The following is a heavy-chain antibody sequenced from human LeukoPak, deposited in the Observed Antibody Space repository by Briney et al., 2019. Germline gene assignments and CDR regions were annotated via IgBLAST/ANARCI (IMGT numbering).Heavy chain of an antibody. CDR3: ARYGFGGSFDY. V-gene: IGHV3-64*01. Sequence: LAGGSLRLSCAASGLTFSTYAMHWVRQAPGKGLEYVSGISSNGAATFHANSVKGSFTISRDNSKNTLYLQMGSLRAEDTAVYYCARYGFGGSFDYWGQGTLVTVSS. CDR2: ISSNGAAT. CDR1: GLTFSTYA. D-gene: IGHD1-26*01. J-gene: IGHJ4*02.